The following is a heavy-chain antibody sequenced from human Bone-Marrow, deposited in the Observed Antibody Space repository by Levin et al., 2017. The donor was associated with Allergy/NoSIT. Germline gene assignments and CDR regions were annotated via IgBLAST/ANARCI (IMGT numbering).Heavy chain of an antibody. CDR2: INWNGDSR. D-gene: IGHD3-10*01. J-gene: IGHJ4*02. Sequence: LSLTCAASGFTFEDYAMHWVRQTPGKGLEWVSGINWNGDSRVYADSVKGRFTISRDSAKNSLYLQMNSLRAEDTALYYCAKSSDYYGSGTLTTGYFDYWGQGTLVTVSS. V-gene: IGHV3-9*01. CDR3: AKSSDYYGSGTLTTGYFDY. CDR1: GFTFEDYA.